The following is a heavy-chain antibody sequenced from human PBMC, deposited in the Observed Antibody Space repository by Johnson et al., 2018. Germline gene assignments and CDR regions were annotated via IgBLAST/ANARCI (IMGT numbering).Heavy chain of an antibody. Sequence: VQLVQSGGGLVQXGGSLRLSCAASGFTFSSYAMSWVRQAPGKGLEWVSAISGSGGSTYYADSVKGRFTIPRDNSKNTLYLQMNSRRAEDTAVYYCAKGGYCSSTSCYSYYYYYMDVWGKGTTVTVSS. CDR3: AKGGYCSSTSCYSYYYYYMDV. V-gene: IGHV3-23*04. CDR2: ISGSGGST. CDR1: GFTFSSYA. D-gene: IGHD2-2*03. J-gene: IGHJ6*03.